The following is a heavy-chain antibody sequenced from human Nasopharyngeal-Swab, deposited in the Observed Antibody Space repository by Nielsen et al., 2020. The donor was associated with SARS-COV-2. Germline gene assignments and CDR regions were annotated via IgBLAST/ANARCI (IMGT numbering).Heavy chain of an antibody. J-gene: IGHJ4*02. D-gene: IGHD4-17*01. CDR2: MNPDSGNT. CDR3: ARRYRSYGDYAFDY. Sequence: ASVKVSCKASGYTFTSYDVNWVRQATGQGLEWMGWMNPDSGNTDYAQTFQGRVTMTRDTSISPAYMELSSLRSEDTAVYYCARRYRSYGDYAFDYWGQGTLVTVSS. CDR1: GYTFTSYD. V-gene: IGHV1-8*01.